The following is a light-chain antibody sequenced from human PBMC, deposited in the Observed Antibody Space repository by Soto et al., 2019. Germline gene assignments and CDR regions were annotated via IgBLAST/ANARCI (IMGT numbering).Light chain of an antibody. CDR1: SSDVGGYNY. V-gene: IGLV2-8*01. CDR3: SSYAGSNTVV. J-gene: IGLJ2*01. CDR2: EVS. Sequence: QSVLTQPPSASGSPGQSVTISCTGTSSDVGGYNYVSWYQQHPGKAPKLMIYEVSKRPSGVPDRFSGSKSGNTASLTVSGLKAEDEADYYCSSYAGSNTVVFGAGTKVTVL.